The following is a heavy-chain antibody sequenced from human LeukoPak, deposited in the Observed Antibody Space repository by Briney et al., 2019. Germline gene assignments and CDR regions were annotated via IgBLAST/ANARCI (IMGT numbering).Heavy chain of an antibody. J-gene: IGHJ4*02. V-gene: IGHV4-59*08. CDR3: ARRHWGPIDY. CDR2: IYYSGST. Sequence: SETLSLTCTVSGGSISSYYWSWIRQPPGKGLEWIGYIYYSGSTNYNPSLKSRVTISVDTSKNQFPLKLSSVTAADTAVYYCARRHWGPIDYWGQGTLVTVSS. D-gene: IGHD7-27*01. CDR1: GGSISSYY.